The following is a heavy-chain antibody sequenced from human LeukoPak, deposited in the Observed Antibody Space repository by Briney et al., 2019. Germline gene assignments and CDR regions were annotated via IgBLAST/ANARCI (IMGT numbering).Heavy chain of an antibody. CDR2: ISAYNGNT. J-gene: IGHJ4*02. CDR3: ARGPPGLYDILTGYSD. D-gene: IGHD3-9*01. CDR1: GYTFTSYG. V-gene: IGHV1-18*01. Sequence: GASVKVSCKASGYTFTSYGISWVRQAPGQGLEWMGWISAYNGNTNYAQKLQGRVTMTTDTSTSTAYMELRSLRSDDTAVYYCARGPPGLYDILTGYSDWGQGTLVTVSS.